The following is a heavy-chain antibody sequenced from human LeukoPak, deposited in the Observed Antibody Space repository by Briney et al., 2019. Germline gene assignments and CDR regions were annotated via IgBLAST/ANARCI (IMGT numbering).Heavy chain of an antibody. Sequence: SVKVSCKASGGTFSSYAISWVRQAPGQGLEWMGGIIPIFGTANYAQKFQGRVTITADESTSTAYMELSSLRSEDTAVYYCARDAQYYNWNDVAGYYYMDVWGKGTTVTVSS. D-gene: IGHD1-1*01. CDR1: GGTFSSYA. V-gene: IGHV1-69*13. CDR3: ARDAQYYNWNDVAGYYYMDV. CDR2: IIPIFGTA. J-gene: IGHJ6*03.